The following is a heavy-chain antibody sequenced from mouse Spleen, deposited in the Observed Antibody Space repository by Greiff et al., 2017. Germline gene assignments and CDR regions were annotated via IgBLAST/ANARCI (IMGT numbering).Heavy chain of an antibody. D-gene: IGHD1-1*01. V-gene: IGHV1-81*01. J-gene: IGHJ4*01. CDR3: ARNYGRVPDAMDY. CDR1: GYTFTSYG. Sequence: QVQLQQSGAELARPGASVKLSCKASGYTFTSYGISWVKQRTGQGLEWIGEIYPRSGNTYYNEKFKGKATLTADKSSRTAYMELRSLTSEDSAGYFCARNYGRVPDAMDYWGQGTSVTVSS. CDR2: IYPRSGNT.